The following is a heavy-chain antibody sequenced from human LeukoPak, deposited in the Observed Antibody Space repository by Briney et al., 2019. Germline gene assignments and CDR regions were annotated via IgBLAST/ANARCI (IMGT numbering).Heavy chain of an antibody. J-gene: IGHJ4*02. CDR3: ARQMVRGATGIDY. Sequence: SETLSLTCTVSGGSISGSSYYWGWIRQPPGKGLEWIGSIYYSGSTYYNPSLKSRVTISVDTSKNQFSLKLNSVTATDTAVYYCARQMVRGATGIDYWGQGTLVTVSS. CDR1: GGSISGSSYY. D-gene: IGHD3-10*01. CDR2: IYYSGST. V-gene: IGHV4-39*01.